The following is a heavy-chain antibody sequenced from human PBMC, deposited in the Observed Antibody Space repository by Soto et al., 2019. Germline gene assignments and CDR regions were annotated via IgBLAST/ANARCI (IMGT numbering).Heavy chain of an antibody. CDR2: IYSGGST. CDR3: ARDSRNRNFFDY. D-gene: IGHD2-2*01. Sequence: EVQLVESGGGLIQPGGSLRLSCAASGFTVSSNYMTWVRQAPGKGLEWVSVIYSGGSTYYADSVKGRFTISRDNSKNTLYLQMNSLRAEDTAVYYCARDSRNRNFFDYWGQGTLVTVSS. J-gene: IGHJ4*02. V-gene: IGHV3-53*01. CDR1: GFTVSSNY.